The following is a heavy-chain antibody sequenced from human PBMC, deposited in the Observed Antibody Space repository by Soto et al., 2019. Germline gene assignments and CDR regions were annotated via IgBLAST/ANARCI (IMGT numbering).Heavy chain of an antibody. Sequence: QVQLQQLGAGLLKPSETLSLTCAVYGGSFRGYYWSWIRQSPGKGLEWIGEINHSGSTNSNPSLNGRSTRSFDRSKKLFSLKLTSVSVAPTAVYYCARGRRDSSNYFPPSYYYGMDVWGQGHTVTLSS. CDR2: INHSGST. J-gene: IGHJ6*02. CDR1: GGSFRGYY. CDR3: ARGRRDSSNYFPPSYYYGMDV. V-gene: IGHV4-34*01. D-gene: IGHD3-22*01.